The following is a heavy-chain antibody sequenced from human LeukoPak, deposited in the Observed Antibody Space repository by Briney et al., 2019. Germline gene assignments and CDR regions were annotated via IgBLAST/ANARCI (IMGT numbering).Heavy chain of an antibody. Sequence: GGSLRPSCSASGFTFTNYLIRWVRQAPGKGLEWVAVISYDVITKYYADSVKGRFTLSRDNSKNILFLQMDSLRAEDTSVYFCAREDYGASGSSLGNLDYWGQGTLVTVSS. V-gene: IGHV3-30-3*01. CDR1: GFTFTNYL. D-gene: IGHD4/OR15-4a*01. CDR3: AREDYGASGSSLGNLDY. J-gene: IGHJ4*02. CDR2: ISYDVITK.